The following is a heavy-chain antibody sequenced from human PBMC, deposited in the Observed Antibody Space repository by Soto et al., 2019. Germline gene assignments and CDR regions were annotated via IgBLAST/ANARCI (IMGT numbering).Heavy chain of an antibody. CDR1: GFTFSSYW. CDR2: IKQDGSEK. D-gene: IGHD3-10*01. V-gene: IGHV3-7*01. CDR3: ARRDYYGSGSYQGDYYMDV. Sequence: GGSLRLSCAASGFTFSSYWMSWVRQAPGKGLEWVANIKQDGSEKYYVDSVKGRFTISRDNAKNSLYLQMNSLRAEDTAVYYCARRDYYGSGSYQGDYYMDVWGKGTTVTVSS. J-gene: IGHJ6*03.